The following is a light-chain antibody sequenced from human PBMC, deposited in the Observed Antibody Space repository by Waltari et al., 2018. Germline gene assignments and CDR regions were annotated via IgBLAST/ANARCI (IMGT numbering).Light chain of an antibody. CDR2: WAS. Sequence: DIVMTQSPDSLAVSLGERATIKYKSRQRVLYSSNNKNYLAWYQQKPGQPPKLLIYWASTRESGVPDRFSGSGSGTDFTLTISSLQAEDVAVYYCQQYYSTPWTFGQGTKVEIK. CDR1: QRVLYSSNNKNY. J-gene: IGKJ1*01. CDR3: QQYYSTPWT. V-gene: IGKV4-1*01.